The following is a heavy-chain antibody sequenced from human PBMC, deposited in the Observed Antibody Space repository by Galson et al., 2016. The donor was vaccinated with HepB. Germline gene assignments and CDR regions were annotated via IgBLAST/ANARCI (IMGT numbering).Heavy chain of an antibody. CDR3: AKDGGSEYGGSSRAPYYCDY. V-gene: IGHV3-33*03. Sequence: SLRLSCAASGFTFSSYGMHWVRQAPGKGLEWVAVIWYDGSNKYYGDSVKGRFTISRDNSKNTLYLQMNSLRAEDAAVYYCAKDGGSEYGGSSRAPYYCDYWGQGTLVTVSS. J-gene: IGHJ4*02. CDR2: IWYDGSNK. D-gene: IGHD6-6*01. CDR1: GFTFSSYG.